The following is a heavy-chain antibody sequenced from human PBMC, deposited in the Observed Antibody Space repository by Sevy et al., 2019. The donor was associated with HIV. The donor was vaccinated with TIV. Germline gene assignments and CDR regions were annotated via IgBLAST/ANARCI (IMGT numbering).Heavy chain of an antibody. J-gene: IGHJ4*02. V-gene: IGHV3-49*03. D-gene: IGHD3-9*01. CDR1: GFTFGDHA. CDR2: IRSKAYGGTV. CDR3: ARDRETNDDILTYYAFDY. Sequence: GGSMRLSCSGSGFTFGDHAVTWFRRAPGQGLEWVGLIRSKAYGGTVEYAASVKGRLIISRDDFKSVAYLQMNSLKTEETAMYYCARDRETNDDILTYYAFDYWGPGTLVTVSS.